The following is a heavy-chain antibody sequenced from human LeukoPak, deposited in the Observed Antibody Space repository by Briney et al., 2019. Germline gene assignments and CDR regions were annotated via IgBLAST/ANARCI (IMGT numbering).Heavy chain of an antibody. J-gene: IGHJ4*02. CDR3: ASEFAM. D-gene: IGHD2-2*01. CDR2: IYTSGNT. CDR1: GGSINSGSYYY. V-gene: IGHV4-61*02. Sequence: SETLSLTCTVSGGSINSGSYYYWSWIRQPAGKGLEWIGRIYTSGNTSYNPSLKSRVTISIDTSKNQVSLKLSSVTAADTAVYYCASEFAMWGQGTLVTVSS.